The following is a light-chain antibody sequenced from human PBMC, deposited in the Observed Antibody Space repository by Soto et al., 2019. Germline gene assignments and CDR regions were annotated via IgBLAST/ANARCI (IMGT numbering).Light chain of an antibody. Sequence: DIQMTQSPSSLSASVGDRVTITCRASQSISIYLNWYQQKPGKAPKVLIYNVSVLRSGVPLRFSGSGSGTDFTLTISSLQPEDFATYYCQQSNKTPYTFGQGTTLEIK. J-gene: IGKJ2*01. V-gene: IGKV1-39*01. CDR1: QSISIY. CDR3: QQSNKTPYT. CDR2: NVS.